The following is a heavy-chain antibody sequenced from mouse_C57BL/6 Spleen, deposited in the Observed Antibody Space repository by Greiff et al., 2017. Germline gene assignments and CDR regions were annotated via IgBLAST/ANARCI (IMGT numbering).Heavy chain of an antibody. CDR3: ARAPGYSYYAMDY. J-gene: IGHJ4*01. CDR1: GYTFTSYW. CDR2: IDPSDSET. Sequence: VQLQQPGAELVRPGSSVKLSCKASGYTFTSYWMHWVKQRPIQGLEWIGNIDPSDSETHYNQKFKDKATLTVDKSSSTAYMQLSSLTSADSAVYYCARAPGYSYYAMDYWGQGTSVTVSS. D-gene: IGHD2-3*01. V-gene: IGHV1-52*01.